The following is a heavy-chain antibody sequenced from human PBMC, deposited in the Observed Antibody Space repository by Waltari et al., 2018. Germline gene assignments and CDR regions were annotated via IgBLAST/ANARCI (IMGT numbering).Heavy chain of an antibody. CDR2: ISSSSIYI. J-gene: IGHJ4*02. V-gene: IGHV3-21*01. Sequence: EVQLVESGGGLVKPGGSLRLSCAASGFTFSSYSMNWFRQAPGTGLEWVSSISSSSIYIDDADSVKCRFTISRDNAKNSLYLQMNSLRAEDTAVYYCARAIVGAFGYWGQGTLVTVSS. CDR3: ARAIVGAFGY. CDR1: GFTFSSYS. D-gene: IGHD1-26*01.